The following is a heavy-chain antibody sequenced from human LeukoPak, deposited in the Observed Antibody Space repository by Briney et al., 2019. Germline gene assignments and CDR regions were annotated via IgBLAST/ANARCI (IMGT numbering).Heavy chain of an antibody. J-gene: IGHJ4*02. D-gene: IGHD3-3*01. CDR3: AKVVYDFWSGYDY. CDR1: GFTFRSYA. Sequence: GGSLRLSCAASGFTFRSYAMNWVRQAPGKGLEWVSIISGSGDSTYYSDSVKGRFTISRDNSKNTLYLQTNSLRAEDTAVYYCAKVVYDFWSGYDYWGQGTLVTVSS. CDR2: ISGSGDST. V-gene: IGHV3-23*01.